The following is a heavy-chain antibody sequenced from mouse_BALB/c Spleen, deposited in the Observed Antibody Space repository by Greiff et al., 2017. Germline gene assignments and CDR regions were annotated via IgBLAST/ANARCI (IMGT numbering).Heavy chain of an antibody. V-gene: IGHV5-12-1*01. CDR3: ARNGYYSFAY. CDR2: ISSGGGST. CDR1: GFAFSSYD. J-gene: IGHJ3*01. Sequence: EVKLMESGGGLVKPGGSLKLSCAASGFAFSSYDMSWVRQTPEKRLEWVAYISSGGGSTYYPDTVKGRFTISRDNAKNTLYLQMSSLKSEDTAMYYCARNGYYSFAYWGQGTLVTVSA. D-gene: IGHD2-3*01.